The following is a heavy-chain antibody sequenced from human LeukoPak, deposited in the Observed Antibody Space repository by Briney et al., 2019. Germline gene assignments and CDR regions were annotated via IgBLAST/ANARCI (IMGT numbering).Heavy chain of an antibody. V-gene: IGHV1-46*01. CDR2: INPSGGST. J-gene: IGHJ4*02. CDR1: GYTFTSYY. D-gene: IGHD3-9*01. CDR3: ARVSDDILTGYYV. Sequence: ASVKVSCKASGYTFTSYYMHWVRQAPGQGLEWMGIINPSGGSTSYAQKLQGRVTMTTDTSTSTAYMELRSLRSDDTAVYYCARVSDDILTGYYVWGQGTLVTVSS.